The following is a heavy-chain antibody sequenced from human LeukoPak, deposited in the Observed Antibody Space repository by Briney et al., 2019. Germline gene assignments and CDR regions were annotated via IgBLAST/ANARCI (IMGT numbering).Heavy chain of an antibody. Sequence: AGGSLRLSCAGSGFTFSTYWMTWVRQPPGKGLEWVANIKQDGSAKYYVDSVKGRFTISRDNAKNSLYLQMNSLRAEDTAVYYCARGEGPTVGTTWGQGTLVIVSS. CDR2: IKQDGSAK. D-gene: IGHD1-1*01. CDR3: ARGEGPTVGTT. V-gene: IGHV3-7*01. CDR1: GFTFSTYW. J-gene: IGHJ1*01.